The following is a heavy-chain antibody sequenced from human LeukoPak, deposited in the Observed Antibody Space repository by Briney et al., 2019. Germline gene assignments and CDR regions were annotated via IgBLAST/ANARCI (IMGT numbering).Heavy chain of an antibody. CDR3: ARTEGVYYDSSGIFDP. V-gene: IGHV4-31*03. D-gene: IGHD3-22*01. CDR1: GGSISSGGYY. Sequence: SDTLSLTCTVSGGSISSGGYYWSWLRQHPGKGLEWIGYIYYSGNTYYNPSLKSRVTISVDTSKNQFSLKLSSVTAADTAVYYCARTEGVYYDSSGIFDPWGQGTLVTVSS. CDR2: IYYSGNT. J-gene: IGHJ5*02.